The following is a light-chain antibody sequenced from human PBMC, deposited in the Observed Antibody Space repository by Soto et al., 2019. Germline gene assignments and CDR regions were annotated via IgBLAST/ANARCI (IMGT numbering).Light chain of an antibody. Sequence: QSALTQPASVSGSPGQSITISCTGTSSDIGTYDLVSWYQQHPGKAPKLMIYEVTKRPSGISNRFTGFKSGNTASLTISGLQAEDEADYYCCSYVGYSPPYVIFGGGTKLTVL. V-gene: IGLV2-23*02. CDR3: CSYVGYSPPYVI. J-gene: IGLJ2*01. CDR2: EVT. CDR1: SSDIGTYDL.